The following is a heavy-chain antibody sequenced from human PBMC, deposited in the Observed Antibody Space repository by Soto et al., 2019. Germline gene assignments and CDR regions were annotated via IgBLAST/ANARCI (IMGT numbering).Heavy chain of an antibody. J-gene: IGHJ6*02. CDR2: INPSGGST. V-gene: IGHV1-46*01. Sequence: ASVKVSCKASGYTFTIYYMHWVRQAPGQGLEWMGIINPSGGSTSYAQKFQGRVTMTRDTSTSTVYMELSSLRSEDTAVYYCARDRNYYDSSGYYYYYYGMDVWGQGTTVTVSS. D-gene: IGHD3-22*01. CDR3: ARDRNYYDSSGYYYYYYGMDV. CDR1: GYTFTIYY.